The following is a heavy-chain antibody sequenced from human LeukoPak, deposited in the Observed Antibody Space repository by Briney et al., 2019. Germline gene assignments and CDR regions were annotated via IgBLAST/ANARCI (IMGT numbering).Heavy chain of an antibody. J-gene: IGHJ3*02. V-gene: IGHV1-8*01. D-gene: IGHD3-16*02. CDR1: GYTFTSYD. Sequence: ASVKVSCKASGYTFTSYDINWVRQATGQGLEWMGWMNPNSGNTGYAQKFQGRVTMTRNTSISTAYMELSSLRSEDTAVYYCARDGYYDYVWGSYRPHAFDIWGQGTMVTVSS. CDR3: ARDGYYDYVWGSYRPHAFDI. CDR2: MNPNSGNT.